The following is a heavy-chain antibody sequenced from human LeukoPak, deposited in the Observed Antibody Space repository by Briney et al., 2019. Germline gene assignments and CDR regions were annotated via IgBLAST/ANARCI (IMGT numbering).Heavy chain of an antibody. CDR3: ARRRDLYSGSYYPFDY. V-gene: IGHV5-51*01. J-gene: IGHJ4*02. CDR2: IYPGDSET. Sequence: GESLKISCKGSGYRFTNYWIGWVRQMPGKGLEWMGIIYPGDSETRYSPSFQGQVTISADKSISTAYLQWSSLKASDTAMYYCARRRDLYSGSYYPFDYWGQGTLVAVSS. D-gene: IGHD1-26*01. CDR1: GYRFTNYW.